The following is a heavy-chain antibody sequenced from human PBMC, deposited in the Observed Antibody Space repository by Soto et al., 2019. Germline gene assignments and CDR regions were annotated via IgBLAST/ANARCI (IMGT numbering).Heavy chain of an antibody. CDR1: GYTFTSYG. J-gene: IGHJ6*02. D-gene: IGHD2-2*02. Sequence: QVQLVQSGAEVKKPGASVKVSCKASGYTFTSYGISWVRQAPGQGLEWMGWISACNGNTNYAQKLQGRVTMTTDTSTSTAYMELRSLRSDDTAVYYCARDIVVVPAAISHYYGMDVWGQGTTVTVSS. CDR3: ARDIVVVPAAISHYYGMDV. V-gene: IGHV1-18*01. CDR2: ISACNGNT.